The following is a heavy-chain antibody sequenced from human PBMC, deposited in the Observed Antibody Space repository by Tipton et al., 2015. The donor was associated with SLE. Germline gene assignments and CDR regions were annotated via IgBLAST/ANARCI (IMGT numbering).Heavy chain of an antibody. V-gene: IGHV3-74*01. CDR2: INSDGSST. Sequence: SLRLSCAASGFTFSSYWMHWVRQAPGKGLVWVSRINSDGSSTSYADSVKGRFTISRDNAKNTLYLQMNSLRAEDTAVYYCAREEVYSSSYFVFWGQGTLVSVSS. CDR1: GFTFSSYW. CDR3: AREEVYSSSYFVF. J-gene: IGHJ4*02. D-gene: IGHD6-6*01.